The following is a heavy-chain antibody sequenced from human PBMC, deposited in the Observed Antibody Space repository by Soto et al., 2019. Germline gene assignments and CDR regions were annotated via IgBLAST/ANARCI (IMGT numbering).Heavy chain of an antibody. Sequence: ASVKVSCKASGYTLTSYAIHWVCQAPGQRLEWMGWISAYNGNTNYAQKLQGRVTMTTDTSTSTAYMELRSLRSDDTAVYYCARVTRGNWFDPWGQGTLVTVSS. CDR3: ARVTRGNWFDP. CDR1: GYTLTSYA. V-gene: IGHV1-18*01. J-gene: IGHJ5*02. CDR2: ISAYNGNT.